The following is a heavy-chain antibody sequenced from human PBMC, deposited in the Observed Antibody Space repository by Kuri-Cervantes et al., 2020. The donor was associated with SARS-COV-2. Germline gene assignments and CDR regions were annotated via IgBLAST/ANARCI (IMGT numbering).Heavy chain of an antibody. Sequence: SETLSLTCTVSGGSISRGGYYWSWIRQHPEKGLEWVGYIYYSGGTYYNPSLKSRVSMSVDTSKSQFSLNLSSVTAADTAVYYCARGMQQWPFDYWGQGTLVTVSS. V-gene: IGHV4-31*03. J-gene: IGHJ4*02. CDR2: IYYSGGT. CDR1: GGSISRGGYY. CDR3: ARGMQQWPFDY. D-gene: IGHD6-19*01.